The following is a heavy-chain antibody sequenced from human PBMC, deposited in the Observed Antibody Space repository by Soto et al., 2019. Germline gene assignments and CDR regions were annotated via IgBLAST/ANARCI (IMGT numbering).Heavy chain of an antibody. CDR1: GGSISSSSYY. CDR3: ARRGRTGGYSYSDY. V-gene: IGHV4-39*01. J-gene: IGHJ4*02. D-gene: IGHD5-18*01. Sequence: SETLSLTCTVSGGSISSSSYYWGWIRQPPGKGLEWIGSIYYSGSTYYNPSLKSRVTISVDTSKNQFPLKLSSVTAADTAVYYCARRGRTGGYSYSDYWGQGTLVTVSS. CDR2: IYYSGST.